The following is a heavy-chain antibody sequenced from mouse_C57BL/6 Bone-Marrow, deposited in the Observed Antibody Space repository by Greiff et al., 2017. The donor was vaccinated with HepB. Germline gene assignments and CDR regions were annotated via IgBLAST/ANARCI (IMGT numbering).Heavy chain of an antibody. CDR1: GFTFSSYA. CDR3: ARANGSILDY. J-gene: IGHJ2*01. D-gene: IGHD1-1*01. Sequence: EVQRVESGGGLVKPGGSLKLSCAASGFTFSSYAMSWVRQTPEKRLEWVATISDGGSYTYYPDNVKGRFTISRDNAKNNLYLQMSHLKSEDTAMYYCARANGSILDYWGQGTTLTVSS. V-gene: IGHV5-4*01. CDR2: ISDGGSYT.